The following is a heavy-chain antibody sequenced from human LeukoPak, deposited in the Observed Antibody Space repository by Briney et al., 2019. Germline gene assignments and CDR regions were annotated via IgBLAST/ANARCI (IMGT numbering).Heavy chain of an antibody. D-gene: IGHD5-24*01. V-gene: IGHV3-48*04. Sequence: GGSLRLSCAASGFIFSRYSMNWVRQAPGKGLEWVSYISSSGSTIYYADSVKGRFTISRDNAKNSLYLQMNSLRAEDTAVYYCAREGGDGYKYWYFDLWGRGTLVTVSS. CDR3: AREGGDGYKYWYFDL. J-gene: IGHJ2*01. CDR2: ISSSGSTI. CDR1: GFIFSRYS.